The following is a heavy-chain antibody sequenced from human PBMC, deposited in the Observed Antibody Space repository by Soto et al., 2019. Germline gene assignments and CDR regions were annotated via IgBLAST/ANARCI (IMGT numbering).Heavy chain of an antibody. D-gene: IGHD6-6*01. CDR2: IYYSGST. Sequence: QVQLQESGPGLVKPSQTLSLTCTVSGGSISSGGYYWSWIRQHPGKGLEWIGYIYYSGSTYYNPSLKSRVTISVDTSKNQFSLKLSSVTAADTAVYYCAREHPRIAARPAGWFDPRGQGTLVTVSS. V-gene: IGHV4-31*03. CDR1: GGSISSGGYY. CDR3: AREHPRIAARPAGWFDP. J-gene: IGHJ5*02.